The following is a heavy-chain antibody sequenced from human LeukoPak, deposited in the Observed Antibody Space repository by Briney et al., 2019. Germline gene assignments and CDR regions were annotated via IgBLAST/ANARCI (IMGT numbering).Heavy chain of an antibody. J-gene: IGHJ4*02. Sequence: GGSLRLSCAASGFTFSTYAMGWVRQAPGKGLEGVSAIFGSGGITYYADSVKGRFTISGDNSRNTVYLQMTSLRAEDTAVYFCAKGSTTSGYYFDSWGQGTLVTVSS. CDR3: AKGSTTSGYYFDS. CDR2: IFGSGGIT. CDR1: GFTFSTYA. D-gene: IGHD2/OR15-2a*01. V-gene: IGHV3-23*01.